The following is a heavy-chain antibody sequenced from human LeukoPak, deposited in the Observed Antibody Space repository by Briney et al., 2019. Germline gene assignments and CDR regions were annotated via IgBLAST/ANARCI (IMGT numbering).Heavy chain of an antibody. Sequence: SETLSLTCSVSGDSISSSSYYWGWIRQPPGKGLEWIGTIFYSGTTYYNPSLKSRVTMSVDTSKNQFSLKLSSVTAADTAVYYCARDGRAIAFDIWGQGTMVTVSS. CDR1: GDSISSSSYY. J-gene: IGHJ3*02. CDR2: IFYSGTT. CDR3: ARDGRAIAFDI. V-gene: IGHV4-39*07.